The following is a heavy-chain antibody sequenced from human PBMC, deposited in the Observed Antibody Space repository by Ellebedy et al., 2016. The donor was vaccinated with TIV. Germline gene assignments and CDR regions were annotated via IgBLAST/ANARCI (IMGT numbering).Heavy chain of an antibody. V-gene: IGHV3-48*02. D-gene: IGHD3-10*01. CDR3: ARGIGYYGSGSYYGDY. CDR1: GFTFSSYS. J-gene: IGHJ4*02. Sequence: GESLKISXAASGFTFSSYSMNWLRQAPGKGLEWVSYISSSSSTIYYADSVKGRFTISRDNAKNSLYLQMNSLRDEDTAVYYCARGIGYYGSGSYYGDYWGQGTLVTVSS. CDR2: ISSSSSTI.